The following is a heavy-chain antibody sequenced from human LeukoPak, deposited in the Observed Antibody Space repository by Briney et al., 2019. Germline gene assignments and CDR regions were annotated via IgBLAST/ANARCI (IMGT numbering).Heavy chain of an antibody. J-gene: IGHJ4*02. CDR2: INAGNGNT. Sequence: GASVKVSCKASGYTFTSYAMHWVRQAPGQRLEWMGWINAGNGNTKYSQKFQGRVTMTRDTSTSTVYMELSSLRSEDTAVYYCARGGSVLLWFGELPFDYWGQGTLVTVSS. V-gene: IGHV1-3*01. CDR3: ARGGSVLLWFGELPFDY. CDR1: GYTFTSYA. D-gene: IGHD3-10*01.